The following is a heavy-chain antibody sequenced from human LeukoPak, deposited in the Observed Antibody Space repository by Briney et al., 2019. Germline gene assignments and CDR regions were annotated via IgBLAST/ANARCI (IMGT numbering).Heavy chain of an antibody. CDR2: IIPIFGTA. V-gene: IGHV1-69*05. D-gene: IGHD1-7*01. J-gene: IGHJ5*02. CDR3: ARDNYAGANWFDP. Sequence: SVKVSCKASGGTFSSYAISWVRQALGQGLEWMGGIIPIFGTANYAQKFQGRVTITTDESTSTAYMELSSLRSEDTAVYYCARDNYAGANWFDPWGQGTLVTVSS. CDR1: GGTFSSYA.